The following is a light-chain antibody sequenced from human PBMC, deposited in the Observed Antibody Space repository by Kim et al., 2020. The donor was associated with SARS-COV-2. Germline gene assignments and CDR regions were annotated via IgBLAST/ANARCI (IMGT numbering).Light chain of an antibody. J-gene: IGKJ1*01. CDR2: GAS. CDR1: QSVSSSY. V-gene: IGKV3-20*01. Sequence: SPGERASLSCRASQSVSSSYLAWYQQKPGQAPRLLIYGASRRATGIPDRFSGSGSGTDFTLNISRLEPEDFAVYYCQQYGSGRGTFGQGTKVDIK. CDR3: QQYGSGRGT.